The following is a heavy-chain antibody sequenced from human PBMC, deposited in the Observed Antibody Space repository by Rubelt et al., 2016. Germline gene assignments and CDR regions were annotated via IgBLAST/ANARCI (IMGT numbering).Heavy chain of an antibody. Sequence: QLQLQESGPGLVKPSETLSLTCTVSGGSISSSSYYWGWIRQPPGKGLEWIESIYYSGSTYYNPSLKSRVTISVDTSKNQFSLKLSSVTAADTAMYYCARLRGSPQGAAFDIWGQGTMVTVSS. CDR2: IYYSGST. V-gene: IGHV4-39*07. CDR3: ARLRGSPQGAAFDI. D-gene: IGHD1-26*01. CDR1: GGSISSSSYY. J-gene: IGHJ3*02.